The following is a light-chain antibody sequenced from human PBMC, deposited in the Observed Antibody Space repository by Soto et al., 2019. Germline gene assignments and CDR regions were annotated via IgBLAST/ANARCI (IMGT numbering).Light chain of an antibody. CDR2: GAS. V-gene: IGKV3-20*01. CDR1: QSVRSNY. J-gene: IGKJ1*01. CDR3: YQYDSSPWT. Sequence: EIVLAQSPGTLSLSPGARPTLSCRASQSVRSNYLAWYQQKPGQAPRLLIYGASNRATGIPDRFSGSGSGTDFTLTISRLEPEDFAVYVCYQYDSSPWTFGQGTKVDI.